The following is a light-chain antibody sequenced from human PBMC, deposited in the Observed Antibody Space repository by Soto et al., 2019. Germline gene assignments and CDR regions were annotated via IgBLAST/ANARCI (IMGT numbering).Light chain of an antibody. Sequence: QSALTQPASVSGSPGQSITISCSGTNSDIGAYDYVSWYQQHPGKPPKLIIFEVSNRPSGISDRFSGFKSANTAYLTISGVQPEDEADYHCSSYTTIKTVVFGGGTKLTVL. CDR2: EVS. CDR1: NSDIGAYDY. CDR3: SSYTTIKTVV. V-gene: IGLV2-14*01. J-gene: IGLJ2*01.